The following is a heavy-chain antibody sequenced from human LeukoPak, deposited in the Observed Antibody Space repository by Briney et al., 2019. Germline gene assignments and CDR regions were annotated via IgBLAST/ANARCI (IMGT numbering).Heavy chain of an antibody. CDR1: GYSFTSYW. D-gene: IGHD6-19*01. CDR2: IDPSDSYT. J-gene: IGHJ1*01. V-gene: IGHV5-10-1*01. Sequence: PAESLKISSKGSGYSFTSYWISRVRQMPAKGLEWMGRIDPSDSYTNYSPSFQGHVTISADKSISTAYLQWSSLKASDTAMYYCAGAGIAVAGNAEYFQHWGQGTLVTVSS. CDR3: AGAGIAVAGNAEYFQH.